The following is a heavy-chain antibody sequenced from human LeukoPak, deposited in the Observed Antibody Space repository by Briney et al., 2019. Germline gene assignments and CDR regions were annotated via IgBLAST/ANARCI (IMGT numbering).Heavy chain of an antibody. Sequence: PSETLSLTCAVSGHSISDGYYWGWIRLPPGKGLECIGIIYHNGSAFYSPSLKSRVTISVDTSQNQLSLTLTSVTAADTAMYYCAGASTWTSSAPWGQGTLVTVSS. J-gene: IGHJ5*02. D-gene: IGHD5/OR15-5a*01. V-gene: IGHV4-38-2*01. CDR2: IYHNGSA. CDR1: GHSISDGYY. CDR3: AGASTWTSSAP.